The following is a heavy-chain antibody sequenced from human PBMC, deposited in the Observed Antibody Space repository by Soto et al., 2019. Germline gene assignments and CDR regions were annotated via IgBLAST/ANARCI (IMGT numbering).Heavy chain of an antibody. CDR1: GYTFTSYY. V-gene: IGHV1-18*04. D-gene: IGHD3-3*01. Sequence: GASVKVSCKASGYTFTSYYMHWVRQAPGQGLEWMGWISAYNGNTNYAQKLQGRVTMTTDTSTSTAYMELRSLRSDDTAVYYCARDVTTGYYDFWSGNDAFDIWGQGTMVTVSS. CDR2: ISAYNGNT. CDR3: ARDVTTGYYDFWSGNDAFDI. J-gene: IGHJ3*02.